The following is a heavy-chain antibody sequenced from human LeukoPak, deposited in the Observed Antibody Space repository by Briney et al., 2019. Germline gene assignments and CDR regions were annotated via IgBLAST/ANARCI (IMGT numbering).Heavy chain of an antibody. CDR3: ARADFIDAGPYLIGP. CDR1: GGTFSSYA. V-gene: IGHV1-2*02. Sequence: SSVKVSCKASGGTFSSYATSWVRQAPGQGLEWMGWINTKSGRTSSARKFQGRVTMTRDPSITTVYMDMAWLTSDDTAIYFCARADFIDAGPYLIGPWGQGTLVTVSS. D-gene: IGHD3-3*01. CDR2: INTKSGRT. J-gene: IGHJ5*02.